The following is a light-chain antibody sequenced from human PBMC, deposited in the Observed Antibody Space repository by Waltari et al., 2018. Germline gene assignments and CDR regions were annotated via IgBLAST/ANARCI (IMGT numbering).Light chain of an antibody. Sequence: QSALTQPASVSGSPGQSITISYTGTSSDVGSYNLVSWYQQHPGKAPKLMIYEGSKRPSGVSNRFSGSKSGNTDSLTISGLQAEDEADYYCCSYAGSRVFGGGTKLTVL. V-gene: IGLV2-23*01. CDR3: CSYAGSRV. CDR2: EGS. J-gene: IGLJ3*02. CDR1: SSDVGSYNL.